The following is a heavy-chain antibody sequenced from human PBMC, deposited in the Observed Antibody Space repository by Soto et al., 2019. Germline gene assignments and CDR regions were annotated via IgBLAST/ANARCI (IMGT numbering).Heavy chain of an antibody. D-gene: IGHD2-2*01. J-gene: IGHJ6*02. CDR1: GYSFLNYW. CDR3: ASSPRGYCSSTSCRELGNYYGMDV. V-gene: IGHV5-51*01. Sequence: GESLKISCKGSGYSFLNYWIGWVRQMPGKDLEWIGIIYPDDSETRYSPSFQGRVTISADKSISTAYLQWSSLKASDTAMYYCASSPRGYCSSTSCRELGNYYGMDVWGQGTTVTVS. CDR2: IYPDDSET.